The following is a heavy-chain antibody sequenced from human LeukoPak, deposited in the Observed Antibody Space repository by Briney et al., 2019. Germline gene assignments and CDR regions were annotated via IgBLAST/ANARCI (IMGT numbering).Heavy chain of an antibody. J-gene: IGHJ4*02. CDR3: ARDGGTSGYDLLDY. CDR1: GIPFSPYW. CDR2: INQRGSEE. D-gene: IGHD5-12*01. V-gene: IGHV3-7*01. Sequence: GGSLGLSCAASGIPFSPYWMNGVRKAPGRGLEWVATINQRGSEEYYVDSVKGRFTISRDNAENSVYLQMNSLRAEDTAVYYCARDGGTSGYDLLDYWGQGTLVTVSS.